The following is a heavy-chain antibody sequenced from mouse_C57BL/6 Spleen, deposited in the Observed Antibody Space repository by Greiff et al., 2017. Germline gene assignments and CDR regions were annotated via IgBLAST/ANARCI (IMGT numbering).Heavy chain of an antibody. V-gene: IGHV1-7*01. Sequence: QVHVKQSGAELAKPGASVKLSCKASGYTFTSYWMHWVKQRPGQGLEWIGYINPSSGYTKYNQKFKDKATLTADKSSSTAYMQLSSLTYEDSAVYYCARCEITTVVAYYWYFDVWGTGTTVTVSS. D-gene: IGHD1-1*01. CDR3: ARCEITTVVAYYWYFDV. J-gene: IGHJ1*03. CDR2: INPSSGYT. CDR1: GYTFTSYW.